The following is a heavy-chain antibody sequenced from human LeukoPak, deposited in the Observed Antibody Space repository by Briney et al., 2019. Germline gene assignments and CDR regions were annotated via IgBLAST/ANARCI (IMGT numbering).Heavy chain of an antibody. Sequence: ASVKVSCKASGGTFSSYAISWVRQAPGQGLEWMRGIIPIFGTANYAQKFQGRVTITADESTSTAYMELSSLRSEDTAVYYCARGQNWNDAFDYWGQGTLVTVSS. V-gene: IGHV1-69*13. CDR1: GGTFSSYA. D-gene: IGHD1-1*01. J-gene: IGHJ4*02. CDR2: IIPIFGTA. CDR3: ARGQNWNDAFDY.